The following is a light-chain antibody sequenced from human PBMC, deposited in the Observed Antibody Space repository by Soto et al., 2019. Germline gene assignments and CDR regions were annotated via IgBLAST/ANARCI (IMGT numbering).Light chain of an antibody. CDR3: QQYGNSPQT. Sequence: EIVLTQSPGTLSLSPGERATLSCRASQSVSSSYLAWYQQKPGQAPRLLIYGASNRDTGIPERFSGSGSGTDFTLTISRLEPEDFAVYYCQQYGNSPQTFGQGTKVDIK. J-gene: IGKJ1*01. CDR2: GAS. V-gene: IGKV3-20*01. CDR1: QSVSSSY.